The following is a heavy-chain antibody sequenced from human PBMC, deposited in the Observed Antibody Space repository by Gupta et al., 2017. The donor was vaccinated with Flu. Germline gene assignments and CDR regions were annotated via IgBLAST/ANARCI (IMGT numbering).Heavy chain of an antibody. V-gene: IGHV3-7*01. CDR2: IKQDGSEK. D-gene: IGHD5-18*01. CDR3: ARDQIGYGFYYYYYMDV. Sequence: GKGLEWVANIKQDGSEKYYVDSVKGRFTISRDNAKNSLYLQMNSLRAEDTAVYYCARDQIGYGFYYYYYMDVWGKGTTVTVSS. J-gene: IGHJ6*03.